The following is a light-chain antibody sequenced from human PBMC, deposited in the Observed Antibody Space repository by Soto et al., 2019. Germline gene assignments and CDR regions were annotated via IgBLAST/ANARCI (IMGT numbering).Light chain of an antibody. CDR3: QHYRGLSS. CDR1: QNIGRY. CDR2: DAS. J-gene: IGKJ3*01. V-gene: IGKV1-5*01. Sequence: DIQMTQSPSTLSASVGDRVTITCRASQNIGRYLAWYQKKPGEAPKLLIYDASTLQSWVPSRFSGSGSGTEFTLSISGLQPDDFATYYCQHYRGLSSFGPGTTVDIK.